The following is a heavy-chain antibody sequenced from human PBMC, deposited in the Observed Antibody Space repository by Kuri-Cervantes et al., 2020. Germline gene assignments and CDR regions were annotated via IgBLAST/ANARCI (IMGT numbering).Heavy chain of an antibody. CDR1: GFTFSNAW. CDR2: IKSKTDGGTT. Sequence: GGSLRLSCAASGFTFSNAWMSWVRQAPGKGLEWVGRIKSKTDGGTTDYAAPVKGRFTISGDDSKNTLYLQMNSLKTEDTAVYYCTTDYEANGDDDIFDIWGQGTMVTVSS. V-gene: IGHV3-15*01. J-gene: IGHJ3*02. CDR3: TTDYEANGDDDIFDI. D-gene: IGHD4-17*01.